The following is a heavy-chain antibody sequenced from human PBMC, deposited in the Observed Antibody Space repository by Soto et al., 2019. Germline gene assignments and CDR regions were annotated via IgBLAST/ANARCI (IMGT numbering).Heavy chain of an antibody. V-gene: IGHV1-46*03. D-gene: IGHD4-17*01. CDR2: INPSGGST. J-gene: IGHJ4*02. CDR1: GYTFTSYY. CDR3: ARVHGDYGPGIYYFDY. Sequence: QVQLVQSGAEVKKPGASVKVSCKASGYTFTSYYMHWVRQAPGQGLEWMGIINPSGGSTSYAKKFQGRVTMTRDTSTSTVYMELSSLRSEDTAVYYWARVHGDYGPGIYYFDYWGQGTLVTVSS.